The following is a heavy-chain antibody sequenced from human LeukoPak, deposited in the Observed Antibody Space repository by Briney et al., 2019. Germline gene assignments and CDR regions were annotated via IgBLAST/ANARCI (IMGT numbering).Heavy chain of an antibody. J-gene: IGHJ4*02. CDR2: IYYSGST. CDR1: GGSISSSSYY. V-gene: IGHV4-39*01. Sequence: PSETLSLTCTVSGGSISSSSYYWGWIRQPPGKGLEWIGSIYYSGSTYYNPPLKSRVTISVDTSKNQFSLKLSSVTAADTAVYYCARIVGATPGPFDYWGQGTLVTVSS. CDR3: ARIVGATPGPFDY. D-gene: IGHD1-26*01.